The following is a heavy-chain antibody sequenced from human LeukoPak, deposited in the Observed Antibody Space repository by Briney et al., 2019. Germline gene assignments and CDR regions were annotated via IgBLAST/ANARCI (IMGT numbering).Heavy chain of an antibody. D-gene: IGHD2-8*02. CDR3: ARDTGY. Sequence: SETLSLTCTVSGGSLGSNNWNWVRQPPGKGLEWIGYINYSGTTEYNPSLQSRATMSIDTSKNQFSLKLSSVTAADTAVYYCARDTGYWGQGTLVTVSS. V-gene: IGHV4-59*12. CDR1: GGSLGSNN. J-gene: IGHJ4*02. CDR2: INYSGTT.